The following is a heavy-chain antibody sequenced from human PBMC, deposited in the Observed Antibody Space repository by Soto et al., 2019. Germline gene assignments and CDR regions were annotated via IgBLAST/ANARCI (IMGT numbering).Heavy chain of an antibody. CDR1: GFTFSAYW. V-gene: IGHV3-74*01. J-gene: IGHJ4*02. Sequence: SLRLSCAAPGFTFSAYWMHWVRQAPGKGLVWVSRINTDGSDTSYADSVKGRFTISRDNAKNTLYLQMNSLRAEDTAIYYCASPVVPAAIWGQGTLVTVS. CDR2: INTDGSDT. D-gene: IGHD2-2*01. CDR3: ASPVVPAAI.